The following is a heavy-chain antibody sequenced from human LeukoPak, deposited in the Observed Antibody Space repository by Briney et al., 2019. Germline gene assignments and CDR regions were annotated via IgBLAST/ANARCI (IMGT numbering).Heavy chain of an antibody. D-gene: IGHD3-9*01. Sequence: GGSLRLSCAASGFTFSNYNMNWVRQAPGMGLEWVSSISSTSTYIYYADSVKGRFTISRDNAKNSLYLQMNSLRADDTAVYYCARVFSDYVRYFDWGQGTLVTVSS. CDR3: ARVFSDYVRYFD. CDR1: GFTFSNYN. V-gene: IGHV3-21*01. CDR2: ISSTSTYI. J-gene: IGHJ4*02.